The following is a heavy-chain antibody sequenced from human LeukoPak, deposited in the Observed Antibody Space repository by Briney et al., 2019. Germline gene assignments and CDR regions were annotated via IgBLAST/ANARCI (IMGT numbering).Heavy chain of an antibody. J-gene: IGHJ4*02. Sequence: SETLSLTCTVSGGSISSYYWSWIRQPPGKGLEWIGYIYYSGSTNYNPSLKSRVTISVDTSKNQFSLKLSSVTAADTAVYYCAGGYCSSTSCYGTLIAYWGQGTLVTVSS. CDR3: AGGYCSSTSCYGTLIAY. CDR1: GGSISSYY. CDR2: IYYSGST. D-gene: IGHD2-2*01. V-gene: IGHV4-59*01.